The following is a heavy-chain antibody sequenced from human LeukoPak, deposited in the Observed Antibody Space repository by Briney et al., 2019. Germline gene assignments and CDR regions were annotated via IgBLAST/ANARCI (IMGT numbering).Heavy chain of an antibody. Sequence: ASVKVSCKASGGTFSSYAISWVRQAPGQGLEWMGGIIPIFGTANYAQKFQGRVTITADESTSTAYMELSSLRSEDTAVYYCARDSNYDILTGYSNMDVWGKGTTVTISS. CDR1: GGTFSSYA. CDR3: ARDSNYDILTGYSNMDV. D-gene: IGHD3-9*01. CDR2: IIPIFGTA. V-gene: IGHV1-69*13. J-gene: IGHJ6*03.